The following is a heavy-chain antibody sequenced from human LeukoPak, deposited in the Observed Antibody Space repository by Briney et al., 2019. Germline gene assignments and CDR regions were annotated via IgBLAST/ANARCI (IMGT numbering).Heavy chain of an antibody. CDR1: GYTFTDYY. CDR3: ARDRMAGIYSYLDY. CDR2: INPNSGGT. V-gene: IGHV1-2*02. Sequence: ASVKVSCKASGYTFTDYYMHWVRQAPGQGLEWMGWINPNSGGTNSAQKFQGRVSMTRDTSINTAYMEMRRLRSDDTAVYYCARDRMAGIYSYLDYWGQGILVTVSS. J-gene: IGHJ4*02. D-gene: IGHD3-10*01.